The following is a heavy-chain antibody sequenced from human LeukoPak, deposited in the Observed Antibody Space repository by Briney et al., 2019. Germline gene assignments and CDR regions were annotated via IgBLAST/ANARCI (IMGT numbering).Heavy chain of an antibody. Sequence: SETLSLTCTVSGGSISSYYWSWIRQPAGKGLEWIGRIYTSGSTNYNPSLKSRVTISVDTSKNQFSLKLSSVTAADTAVYYCAVESLSYYYMDVWGKGTTVTVSS. CDR3: AVESLSYYYMDV. CDR1: GGSISSYY. V-gene: IGHV4-4*07. J-gene: IGHJ6*03. CDR2: IYTSGST. D-gene: IGHD3-10*01.